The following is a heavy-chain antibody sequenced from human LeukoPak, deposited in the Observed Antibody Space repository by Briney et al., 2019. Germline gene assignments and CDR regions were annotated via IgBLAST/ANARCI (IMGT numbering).Heavy chain of an antibody. D-gene: IGHD2-2*01. Sequence: GGSLRLSCAASGFTFSSYSMNWVRQAPGKGLEWVSYISSSGSYIYYADSVKGRFTISRDNAKNSLYLQMNSLRAVSTAVYYCARDGVPAAIGNAFDVWGQGTIVTVSS. CDR2: ISSSGSYI. J-gene: IGHJ3*01. V-gene: IGHV3-21*05. CDR1: GFTFSSYS. CDR3: ARDGVPAAIGNAFDV.